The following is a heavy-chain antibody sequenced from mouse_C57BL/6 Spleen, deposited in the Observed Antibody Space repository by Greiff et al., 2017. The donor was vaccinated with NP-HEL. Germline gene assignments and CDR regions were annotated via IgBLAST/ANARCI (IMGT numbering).Heavy chain of an antibody. Sequence: QVQLKQSGTELVKPGASVKLSCKASGYTFTSYWMHWVKQRPGQGLEWIGNINPSNGGTNYNEKFKSKATLTVDKSSSTAYMQLSSLTSEDSAVYYCARGDYDEYFDVWGTRTTVTVSS. CDR2: INPSNGGT. J-gene: IGHJ1*03. V-gene: IGHV1-53*01. CDR1: GYTFTSYW. D-gene: IGHD2-4*01. CDR3: ARGDYDEYFDV.